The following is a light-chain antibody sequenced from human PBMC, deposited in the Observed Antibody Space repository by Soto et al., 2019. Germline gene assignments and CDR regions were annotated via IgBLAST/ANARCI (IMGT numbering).Light chain of an antibody. CDR2: YTS. CDR3: QQYNNWPPET. V-gene: IGKV3-15*01. J-gene: IGKJ1*01. Sequence: EIVMTQSPATLSVSPGESASLSCRASQSVSSDLSWYQQKPVQAPRLLIYYTSTRATGFPARFSGGGSGTEFTLTISSLQSEDSAFYYCQQYNNWPPETFGQGTKVDIK. CDR1: QSVSSD.